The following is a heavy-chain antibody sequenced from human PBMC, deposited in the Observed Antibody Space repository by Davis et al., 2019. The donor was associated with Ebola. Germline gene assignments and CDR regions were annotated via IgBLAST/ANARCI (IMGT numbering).Heavy chain of an antibody. Sequence: ASVKVSCKTSGYIFHKHGVNWLRQAPGQRLEWMGWINTGNGDTKYPQKFQGRVTITRDTSARTAYMELSSLRSEDTAVYYCARSPSEWLSMFYFDYWGQGTLVTVSP. D-gene: IGHD3-3*01. CDR2: INTGNGDT. J-gene: IGHJ4*02. V-gene: IGHV1-3*04. CDR1: GYIFHKHG. CDR3: ARSPSEWLSMFYFDY.